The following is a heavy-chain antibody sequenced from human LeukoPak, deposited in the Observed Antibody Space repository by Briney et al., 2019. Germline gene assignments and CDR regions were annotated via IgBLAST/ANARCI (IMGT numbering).Heavy chain of an antibody. D-gene: IGHD3-10*01. Sequence: AGGSLRLSCAASGFTFSSYSMNWVRQAPGKGLEWVSSISSRSYIYYADSVKGRFTISRDNAKNSLYLQMNSLRAEDTAVYYCARVARVRGVPAYMDVWGQGTTVTVSS. CDR1: GFTFSSYS. J-gene: IGHJ6*02. V-gene: IGHV3-21*01. CDR2: ISSRSYI. CDR3: ARVARVRGVPAYMDV.